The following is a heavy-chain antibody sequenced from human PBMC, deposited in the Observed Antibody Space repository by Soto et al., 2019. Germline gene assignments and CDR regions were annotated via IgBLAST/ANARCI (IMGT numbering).Heavy chain of an antibody. Sequence: SETLSLTCTVSGGSVSSGSYYWSWIRQPPGKGLEWIGYIYYSGSTNYNPSLKSRVTISVDTSKNQFSLKLSSVTAADTAVYYCARGTYCSSTSCYRPCYYYGMDVWGQRTPVTVSS. D-gene: IGHD2-2*02. J-gene: IGHJ6*02. CDR3: ARGTYCSSTSCYRPCYYYGMDV. V-gene: IGHV4-61*01. CDR2: IYYSGST. CDR1: GGSVSSGSYY.